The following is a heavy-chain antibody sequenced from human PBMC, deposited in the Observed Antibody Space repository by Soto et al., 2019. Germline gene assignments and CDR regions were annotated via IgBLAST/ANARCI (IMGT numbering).Heavy chain of an antibody. J-gene: IGHJ4*02. CDR2: IIPILGLA. Sequence: QVQLVQSGAEVKKPGSSVKVSCEASGGTFSSYSISWVRQAPGQGLEWMGRIIPILGLANYAQKFQGRVTITADKSTSTVYMDLSSLRSEDTAVYYCASPMNCSGGSCYFSYFDYWGQGTLVTVSS. D-gene: IGHD2-15*01. V-gene: IGHV1-69*02. CDR1: GGTFSSYS. CDR3: ASPMNCSGGSCYFSYFDY.